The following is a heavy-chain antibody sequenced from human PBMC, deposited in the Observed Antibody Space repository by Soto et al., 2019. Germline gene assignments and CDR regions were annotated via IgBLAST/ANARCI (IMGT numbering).Heavy chain of an antibody. J-gene: IGHJ5*02. CDR2: IYKSGAT. CDR1: GGSISSGGYS. CDR3: AASPTGEDDNWFDP. V-gene: IGHV4-31*03. D-gene: IGHD7-27*01. Sequence: QLQESGPGLVKPSQTLSLICTVSGGSISSGGYSWNWIRQRPGKGLEWIGHIYKSGATYYSPSLKSRVVISVDTSKNRFSLRLTSVTAADTAMYYCAASPTGEDDNWFDPWGQGTLVTVSS.